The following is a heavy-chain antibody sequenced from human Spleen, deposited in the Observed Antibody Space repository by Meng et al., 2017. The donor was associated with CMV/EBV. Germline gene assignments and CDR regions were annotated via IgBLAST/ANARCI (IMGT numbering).Heavy chain of an antibody. CDR2: IYSGGSST. D-gene: IGHD3-3*01. J-gene: IGHJ3*02. Sequence: GGSLRLSCVASGFTFSSYEMNWVRQAPGKGLEWVSVIYSGGSSTYYADSVKGRFTISRDNSKNTLYLQMNSLRAEDTAVYYCAKGKYDFSAFHIWGQGTMVTVSS. V-gene: IGHV3-23*03. CDR3: AKGKYDFSAFHI. CDR1: GFTFSSYE.